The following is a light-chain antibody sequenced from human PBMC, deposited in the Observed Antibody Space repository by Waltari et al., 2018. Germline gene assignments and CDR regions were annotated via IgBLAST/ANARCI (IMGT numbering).Light chain of an antibody. CDR1: QNILYSSNNKNY. Sequence: DIVMTQSPDSLAVSLGERATINSKSSQNILYSSNNKNYLAWYQQKAGQPPKVLIYWASTRESGVPDRFSGSGSGTDFTLTIDSLQAEDVAVYYCQQYYSTPQTFGQGTKVEVK. CDR3: QQYYSTPQT. V-gene: IGKV4-1*01. CDR2: WAS. J-gene: IGKJ1*01.